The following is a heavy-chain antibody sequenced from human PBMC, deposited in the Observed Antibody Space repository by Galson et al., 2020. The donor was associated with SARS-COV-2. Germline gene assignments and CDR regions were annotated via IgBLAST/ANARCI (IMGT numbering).Heavy chain of an antibody. D-gene: IGHD3-10*01. Sequence: GGSLRLSCAASGFTFSSYGMHWVRQAPGKGLEWVAVIWYDGSNKYYADSVKGRFTISRDNSKNTLYLQMNSLRAEDTAVYYCARDAGVYYYGSGSYYNSGGWGQGTLVTVSS. CDR1: GFTFSSYG. CDR3: ARDAGVYYYGSGSYYNSGG. J-gene: IGHJ4*02. V-gene: IGHV3-33*01. CDR2: IWYDGSNK.